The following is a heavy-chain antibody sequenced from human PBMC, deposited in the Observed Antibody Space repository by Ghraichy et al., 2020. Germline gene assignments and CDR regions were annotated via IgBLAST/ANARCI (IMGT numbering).Heavy chain of an antibody. CDR2: IYYSGST. V-gene: IGHV4-59*01. CDR3: ARVYGSGSPSPYFDY. D-gene: IGHD3-10*01. Sequence: ESLNISCTVSGGSISSYYWSWIRQPPGKGLEWIGYIYYSGSTNYNPSLKSRVTISVDTSKNQFSLKLSSVTAADTAVYYCARVYGSGSPSPYFDYWGQGTLVTVSS. CDR1: GGSISSYY. J-gene: IGHJ4*02.